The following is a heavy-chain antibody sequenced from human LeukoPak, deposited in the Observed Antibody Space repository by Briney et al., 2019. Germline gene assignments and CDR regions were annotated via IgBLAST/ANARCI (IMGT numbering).Heavy chain of an antibody. D-gene: IGHD3-9*01. V-gene: IGHV4-4*02. CDR2: IYLSGDT. J-gene: IGHJ4*02. CDR3: AKGSYDILTGYYTPDYFDY. CDR1: GDSISNSHW. Sequence: KPSGTLSLTCAVSGDSISNSHWWSWVRQPPGKGLEWIGVIYLSGDTDYNPSLKSRVTISIDKSKNQFSLKLTYGTAADTAVYYCAKGSYDILTGYYTPDYFDYWGQGTLVTVSS.